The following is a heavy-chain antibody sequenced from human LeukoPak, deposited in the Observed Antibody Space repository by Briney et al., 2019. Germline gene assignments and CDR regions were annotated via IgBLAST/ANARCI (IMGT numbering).Heavy chain of an antibody. Sequence: GGSLRLSCAASGFTFSSYGMHWVRQAPGKGLEWVAVIWYDGSNKCYADSVKGRFTISRDNSKNTLYLQMNSLRAEDTAVYYCARAPYSRGYFDYWGQGTLVTVSS. D-gene: IGHD6-13*01. CDR3: ARAPYSRGYFDY. V-gene: IGHV3-33*01. J-gene: IGHJ4*02. CDR2: IWYDGSNK. CDR1: GFTFSSYG.